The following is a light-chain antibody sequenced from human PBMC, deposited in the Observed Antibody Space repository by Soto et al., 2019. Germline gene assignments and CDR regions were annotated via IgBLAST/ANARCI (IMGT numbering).Light chain of an antibody. V-gene: IGKV1-16*02. J-gene: IGKJ4*01. CDR1: QDISNS. CDR3: QQYKSYPT. Sequence: DIQMTQSPSSLSASVGDRVTITCRASQDISNSLAWFQQKPGKAPKSLIYAASSLQSGVPSKFSGSGSGTDFTLTINSLQPEDFATYYSQQYKSYPTFGGGTKVEIK. CDR2: AAS.